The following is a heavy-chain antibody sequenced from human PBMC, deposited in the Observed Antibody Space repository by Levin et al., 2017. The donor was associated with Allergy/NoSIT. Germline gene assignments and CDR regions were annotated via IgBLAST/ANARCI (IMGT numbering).Heavy chain of an antibody. V-gene: IGHV3-9*01. J-gene: IGHJ6*02. CDR2: ISWNSGSI. CDR3: ARDIAKIVGATTGLYYYYGMDV. CDR1: GFTFDDYA. Sequence: GGSLRLSCAASGFTFDDYAMHWVRQAPGKGLEWVSGISWNSGSIGYADSVKGRFIISRDNAKNSLYLQMNSLRAEDTAVYYCARDIAKIVGATTGLYYYYGMDVWGQGTTVTVSS. D-gene: IGHD1-26*01.